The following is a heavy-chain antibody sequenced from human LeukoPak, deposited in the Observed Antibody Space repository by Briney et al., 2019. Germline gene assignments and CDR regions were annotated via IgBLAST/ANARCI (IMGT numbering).Heavy chain of an antibody. J-gene: IGHJ4*02. CDR3: AREMATITGTFDY. D-gene: IGHD5-24*01. CDR1: RYAFTGYY. Sequence: GASVKVSCKASRYAFTGYYMHWVRQAPGQGLEWMGWINPNSGGTNYAQKFQGRVTMTRDTSISTAYMELSRLRSDDTAVYYCAREMATITGTFDYWGQGTLVTVSS. V-gene: IGHV1-2*02. CDR2: INPNSGGT.